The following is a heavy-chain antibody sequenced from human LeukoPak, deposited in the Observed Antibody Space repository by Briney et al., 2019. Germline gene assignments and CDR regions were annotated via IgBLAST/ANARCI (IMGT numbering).Heavy chain of an antibody. CDR2: ISYDGSNK. J-gene: IGHJ4*02. D-gene: IGHD5-12*01. Sequence: GGSLRLSCAASGFTFSSYAMHWVRQAPGKGLEWVAVISYDGSNKYYADSVKGRFTISRDNSKNTLYLQMNSLRAEDTAVYYCARDWVQRREVLANTGGDYWGQGTLVTVSS. CDR3: ARDWVQRREVLANTGGDY. V-gene: IGHV3-30-3*01. CDR1: GFTFSSYA.